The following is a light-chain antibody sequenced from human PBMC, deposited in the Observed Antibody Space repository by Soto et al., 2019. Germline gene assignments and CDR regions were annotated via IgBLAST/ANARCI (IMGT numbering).Light chain of an antibody. V-gene: IGLV1-40*01. CDR3: QSYDSSLSVVV. J-gene: IGLJ2*01. CDR1: SSNIGAGYD. CDR2: GNS. Sequence: QPVLTQPPSVSGAPGQRVTISCTGSSSNIGAGYDVHWYQQLPGTAPKLLIYGNSNRPSGVPDRFFGSKSGTSASLAITGLQAEDEADYYCQSYDSSLSVVVFGGGTKVTVL.